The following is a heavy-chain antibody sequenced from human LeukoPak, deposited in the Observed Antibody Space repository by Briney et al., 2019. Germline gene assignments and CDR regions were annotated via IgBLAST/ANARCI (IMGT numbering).Heavy chain of an antibody. CDR1: ACTSSNYY. CDR2: ISSSGSTI. J-gene: IGHJ4*02. V-gene: IGHV3-11*04. CDR3: ARDQGSGSPKGLDY. Sequence: GSLRLPCAAAACTSSNYYMSSSRQHPAEGGEWGAYISSSGSTIYYADSVKGRFTISRDNAKNSLYLQMNSLRAEDTAVYYCARDQGSGSPKGLDYWGQGTLVTVSS. D-gene: IGHD3-22*01.